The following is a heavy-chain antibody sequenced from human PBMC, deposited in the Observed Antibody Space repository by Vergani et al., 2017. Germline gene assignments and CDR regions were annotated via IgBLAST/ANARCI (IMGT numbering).Heavy chain of an antibody. Sequence: EVQLVESGGGLVKPGGSLRLSCAASGFTFSSYSMNWVRQAPGKGLEWVSYISSSGSTIYYADSVKGRFTISRDNAKNSLYLQMNSLRAEDTALYYCAKDRGSIAALSYYMDVWGKGTTVTVSS. CDR2: ISSSGSTI. CDR1: GFTFSSYS. CDR3: AKDRGSIAALSYYMDV. V-gene: IGHV3-21*05. J-gene: IGHJ6*03. D-gene: IGHD6-6*01.